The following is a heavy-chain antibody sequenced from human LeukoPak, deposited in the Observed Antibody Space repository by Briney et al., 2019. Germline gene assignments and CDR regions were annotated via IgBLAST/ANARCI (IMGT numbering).Heavy chain of an antibody. CDR1: GFTFDDYA. CDR3: AKDLFSLVRDYFDY. CDR2: ISWNTGSI. V-gene: IGHV3-9*01. Sequence: GGSLRLSCAASGFTFDDYAMHWVRHAPGKGLEWVSGISWNTGSIGYADSVKGRFTISRDNSKNTLYLQMNSLRAEDTAVYYCAKDLFSLVRDYFDYWGQGTLVTVSS. D-gene: IGHD6-6*01. J-gene: IGHJ4*02.